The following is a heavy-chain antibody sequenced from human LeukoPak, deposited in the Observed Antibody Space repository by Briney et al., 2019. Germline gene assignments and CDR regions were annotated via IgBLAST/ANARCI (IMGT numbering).Heavy chain of an antibody. V-gene: IGHV1-2*02. J-gene: IGHJ4*02. CDR3: ATRDASNWGYYFDY. CDR1: GYTFTGYY. Sequence: ASVKASCKASGYTFTGYYMHWVRQAPGQGPEWMGWINPNSGGTNYAQKFQGRVTMTRDTSISTAYMELSRPRSDDTAVYYCATRDASNWGYYFDYWGQGTLVTVSS. D-gene: IGHD7-27*01. CDR2: INPNSGGT.